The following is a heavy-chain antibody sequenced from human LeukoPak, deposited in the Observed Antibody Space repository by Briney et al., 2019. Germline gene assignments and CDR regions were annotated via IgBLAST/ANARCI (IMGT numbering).Heavy chain of an antibody. CDR3: ARHSGIGAAETSFQH. J-gene: IGHJ1*01. D-gene: IGHD6-13*01. V-gene: IGHV4-61*05. CDR2: ISYSGST. CDR1: GGSISSSSYY. Sequence: SETLSLTCTVSGGSISSSSYYWSWIRQPPGKGLEWIGYISYSGSTNYNPSLKSRVTISVDTSKNQFSLELNSVTAADTAVYYCARHSGIGAAETSFQHWGQGTLVTVSS.